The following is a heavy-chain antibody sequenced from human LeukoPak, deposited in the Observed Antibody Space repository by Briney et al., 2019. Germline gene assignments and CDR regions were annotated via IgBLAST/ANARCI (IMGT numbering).Heavy chain of an antibody. CDR1: GGSISSSSYY. CDR2: IYYSGST. Sequence: SETLSLTCTVSGGSISSSSYYWGWIRQPPGKGLEWIGSIYYSGSTYYNPSLKSRVTISVDTSKNQFSLKLSSVTAADTAVYYCARDYYDSRGLDAFDIWGQGTMVTVSS. D-gene: IGHD3-22*01. CDR3: ARDYYDSRGLDAFDI. J-gene: IGHJ3*02. V-gene: IGHV4-39*07.